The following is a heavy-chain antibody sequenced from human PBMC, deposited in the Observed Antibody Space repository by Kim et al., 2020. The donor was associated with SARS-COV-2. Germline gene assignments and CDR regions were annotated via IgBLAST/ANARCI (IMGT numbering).Heavy chain of an antibody. CDR3: ARGPDYSSGWNGDAFDI. V-gene: IGHV4-34*01. D-gene: IGHD6-19*01. J-gene: IGHJ3*02. Sequence: LKSRVTISVDTSKNQFPLKLSSVTAADTAVYYCARGPDYSSGWNGDAFDIWGQGTMVTVSS.